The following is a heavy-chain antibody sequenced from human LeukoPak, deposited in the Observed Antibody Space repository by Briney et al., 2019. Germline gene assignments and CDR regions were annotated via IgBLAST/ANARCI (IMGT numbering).Heavy chain of an antibody. D-gene: IGHD3-10*01. V-gene: IGHV4-38-2*01. Sequence: SETLSLTCAVSGYSISSGYYWGWIRQPPGKGLEWLGSIYHSGSTYYNPSLKSRVTISVDMSNNHFSLKLSSVPAADTAVYYCARTSLGGAWFDPWGQGTLVTVSS. CDR1: GYSISSGYY. CDR3: ARTSLGGAWFDP. CDR2: IYHSGST. J-gene: IGHJ5*02.